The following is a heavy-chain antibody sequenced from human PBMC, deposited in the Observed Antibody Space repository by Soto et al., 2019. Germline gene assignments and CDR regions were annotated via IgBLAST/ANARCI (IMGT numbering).Heavy chain of an antibody. CDR3: AKAAEGSYGDYVLGGDH. CDR1: GFTFSSFG. J-gene: IGHJ4*02. CDR2: ISYDGSNK. V-gene: IGHV3-30*18. D-gene: IGHD4-17*01. Sequence: QVQLVESGGGVVQPGRSLRLSCAASGFTFSSFGMYWVRQAPGKGLEWVAVISYDGSNKYYADSVKGRFTISRDNSKNTLYLQMNSLRAEDTAVYFCAKAAEGSYGDYVLGGDHWGQGTLVIVSS.